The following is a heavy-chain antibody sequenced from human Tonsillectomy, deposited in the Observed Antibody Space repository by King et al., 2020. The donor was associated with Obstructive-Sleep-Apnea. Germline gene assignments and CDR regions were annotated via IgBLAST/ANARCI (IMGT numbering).Heavy chain of an antibody. CDR3: ARDRDGGSSWYDPFDY. V-gene: IGHV3-30*04. Sequence: VQLVESGGGVVQPGRSLRLSCVFSGFTFSSYAMQWVRQAPGTGLEWVAVISYDGSNKNYADSVKGRFTISRDNSKNTLYLQMNSLRPEDTAMYYCARDRDGGSSWYDPFDYWGQGTLVTVSS. J-gene: IGHJ4*02. CDR1: GFTFSSYA. CDR2: ISYDGSNK. D-gene: IGHD6-13*01.